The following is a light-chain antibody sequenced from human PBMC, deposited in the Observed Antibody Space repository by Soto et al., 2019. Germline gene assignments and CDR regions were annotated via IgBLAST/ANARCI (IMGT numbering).Light chain of an antibody. Sequence: EIVTTQSPATVSVSTGESVTLSCRASQSVASNLAWYQQRPGQAPSLLIFGASTRAPGIPGRFSGSGSGTDFTLTISRLEPEDSAVYYCQQYSRAPITFGQGTRLEIK. J-gene: IGKJ5*01. CDR1: QSVASN. V-gene: IGKV3-15*01. CDR2: GAS. CDR3: QQYSRAPIT.